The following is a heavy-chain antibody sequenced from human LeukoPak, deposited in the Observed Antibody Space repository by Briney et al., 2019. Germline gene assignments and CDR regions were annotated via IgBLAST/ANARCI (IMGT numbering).Heavy chain of an antibody. CDR2: INPSGGST. J-gene: IGHJ3*02. CDR3: ARGNGYSPRGGFDI. CDR1: GYSFTNYY. Sequence: ASVKVSCKASGYSFTNYYIHWVRQAPGQGLEWMGMINPSGGSTSYAQKFQGRVTMTRDTSTSTVYMDLSSLRSDDTAVYYCARGNGYSPRGGFDIWGQGTMVTVSS. D-gene: IGHD5-24*01. V-gene: IGHV1-46*01.